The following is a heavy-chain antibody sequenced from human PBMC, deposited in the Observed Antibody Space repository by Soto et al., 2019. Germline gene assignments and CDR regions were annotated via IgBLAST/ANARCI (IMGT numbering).Heavy chain of an antibody. J-gene: IGHJ4*02. CDR2: IYNRGST. D-gene: IGHD2-8*02. Sequence: SETLSLTCTVSGGSISTYYWSWIRQPPGKGLEWIGYIYNRGSTKYSPSLKSRVTISVDTSKNQFSLKLTSVTAADTAVYYCARDKITGLFDYWGQGTLVTVSS. V-gene: IGHV4-59*12. CDR3: ARDKITGLFDY. CDR1: GGSISTYY.